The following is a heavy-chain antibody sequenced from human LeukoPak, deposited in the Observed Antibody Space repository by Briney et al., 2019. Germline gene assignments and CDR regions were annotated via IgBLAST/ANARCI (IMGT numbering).Heavy chain of an antibody. V-gene: IGHV4-39*07. J-gene: IGHJ4*02. CDR2: IYYSGST. Sequence: SETLSLTCTVSGGSISSSTYYWSWIRQPPGKGLEWIGSIYYSGSTYYNPSLKSRVTISLDTSKNQFSLKLSSVTAADTAVYYCANSIDFDYGDYYFDYWGQGALVTISS. CDR1: GGSISSSTYY. D-gene: IGHD4-17*01. CDR3: ANSIDFDYGDYYFDY.